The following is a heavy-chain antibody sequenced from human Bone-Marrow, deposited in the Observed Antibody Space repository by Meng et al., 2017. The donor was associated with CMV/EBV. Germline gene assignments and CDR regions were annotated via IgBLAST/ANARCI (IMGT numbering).Heavy chain of an antibody. CDR3: ARDQLGYCSSTSCYLGDYYYGMDV. V-gene: IGHV1-2*02. Sequence: ASVKVSCKASGYTFTGYYMHWVRQAPGQGLEWMGWINPNSGGTNYAQKFQGRGTMTRDTSISTAYMELSRLRSDDTAVYYCARDQLGYCSSTSCYLGDYYYGMDVWGQGTTVTVSS. D-gene: IGHD2-2*01. CDR1: GYTFTGYY. J-gene: IGHJ6*02. CDR2: INPNSGGT.